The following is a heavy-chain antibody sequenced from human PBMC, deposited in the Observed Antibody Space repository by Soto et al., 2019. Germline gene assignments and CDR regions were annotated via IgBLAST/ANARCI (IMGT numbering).Heavy chain of an antibody. V-gene: IGHV4-4*03. CDR2: IFQTGST. CDR3: SRVHTATSGMDI. J-gene: IGHJ6*02. D-gene: IGHD5-12*01. Sequence: LRRTLSLTCTISGGSISSNNWWGWVRQPPGKGLEWIGEIFQTGSTNYNPPLESRVTISLDKSKNQFSLNLNSVTAADKAVYYCSRVHTATSGMDIWGQGTTVTVSS. CDR1: GGSISSNNW.